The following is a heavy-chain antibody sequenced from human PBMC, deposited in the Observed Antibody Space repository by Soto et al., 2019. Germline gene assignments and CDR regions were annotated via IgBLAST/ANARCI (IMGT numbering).Heavy chain of an antibody. Sequence: QVQLVQSGPEVKKPGASVKVSCKASGYSFTNYGITWVRQAPGQGLEWMGWINTYNGSTNYHPTLQERVTLTRDTYANTAYVELRSLKSVDTALYFFARASVALSGRVDFDFWGPGTLVTVSS. CDR1: GYSFTNYG. D-gene: IGHD2-15*01. CDR3: ARASVALSGRVDFDF. J-gene: IGHJ4*02. V-gene: IGHV1-18*04. CDR2: INTYNGST.